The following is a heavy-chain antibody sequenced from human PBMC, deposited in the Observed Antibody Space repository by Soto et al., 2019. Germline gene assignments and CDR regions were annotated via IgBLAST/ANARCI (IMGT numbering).Heavy chain of an antibody. CDR3: ARDRLRYNWNDSPYYYYGMDV. CDR2: ISYDGSNK. D-gene: IGHD1-1*01. CDR1: GFTFSSYA. Sequence: QVQLVESGGGVVQPGRSLRLSCAASGFTFSSYAMHWVRQAPGKGLEWVAVISYDGSNKYYADSVKGRFTISRDNSKNTLYLQMNSLRAEDTAVYYGARDRLRYNWNDSPYYYYGMDVWGQGTTVTVSS. V-gene: IGHV3-30-3*01. J-gene: IGHJ6*02.